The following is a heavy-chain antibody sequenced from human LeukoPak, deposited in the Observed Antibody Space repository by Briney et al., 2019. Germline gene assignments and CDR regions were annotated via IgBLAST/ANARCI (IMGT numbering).Heavy chain of an antibody. CDR3: ARAIVVVITGFDY. D-gene: IGHD3-22*01. CDR1: GYTFTSYY. J-gene: IGHJ4*02. Sequence: ASVKVSCKASGYTFTSYYMHWVRQAPGQGLEWMGIINHSGGSTSYAQKFQGRVTMTRDMSTSTVYMELSSLRSEDTAVYYCARAIVVVITGFDYWGQGTLVTVSS. V-gene: IGHV1-46*01. CDR2: INHSGGST.